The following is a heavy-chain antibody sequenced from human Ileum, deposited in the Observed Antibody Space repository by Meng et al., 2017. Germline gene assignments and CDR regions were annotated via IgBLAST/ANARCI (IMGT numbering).Heavy chain of an antibody. V-gene: IGHV3-23*01. CDR1: EFTFNNFA. J-gene: IGHJ4*02. D-gene: IGHD2/OR15-2a*01. CDR2: LSASGRTP. CDR3: AKGISVIPTAFDH. Sequence: ESGGGRLQPGGSLMSPCVGSEFTFNNFAMTWVRQTPGKGLEWVASLSASGRTPEYADSVKGRFTVSRDNSKNALFLHMTNLRVADTALYSCAKGISVIPTAFDHWGQGTLVTVSS.